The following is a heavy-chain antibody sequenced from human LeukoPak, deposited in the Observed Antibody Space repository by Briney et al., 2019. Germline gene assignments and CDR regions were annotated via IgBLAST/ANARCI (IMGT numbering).Heavy chain of an antibody. V-gene: IGHV4-39*07. J-gene: IGHJ4*02. CDR2: IYYSGST. Sequence: SETLSLTCTVSGGSISSSSYYWGWIRQPPGEGLEWIGSIYYSGSTYYSPSLTSRVTISVDTSKIQFSLKLSSVAAACTAVYYCASSRRGYFDYWGQGTLVTVSS. CDR3: ASSRRGYFDY. CDR1: GGSISSSSYY.